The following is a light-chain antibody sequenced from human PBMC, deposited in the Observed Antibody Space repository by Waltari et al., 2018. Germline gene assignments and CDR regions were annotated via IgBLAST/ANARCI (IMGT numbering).Light chain of an antibody. V-gene: IGKV1-8*01. CDR2: EAS. J-gene: IGKJ1*01. Sequence: AFRMTQSPSSLPASTGNRVTITSRPSQYISNYLAWFQQRPGKAPKLLIYEASTLQRGVPSRFSGSGSGTDFTLTITSLQSDDFATYYCQQYYDYQRSFGQGTKVEIK. CDR3: QQYYDYQRS. CDR1: QYISNY.